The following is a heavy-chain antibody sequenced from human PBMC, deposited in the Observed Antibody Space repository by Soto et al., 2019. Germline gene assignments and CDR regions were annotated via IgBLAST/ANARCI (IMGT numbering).Heavy chain of an antibody. Sequence: PGGSLRLSCAASGFTFSDYYMSWIRQAPGKGLEWVSYISSSSSYTNYADSVKGRFTISRDNSKNTLYLQMNSLRAEDTAVYYCAKVLVSGAKTAFDIWGQGTMVTVSS. V-gene: IGHV3-11*05. D-gene: IGHD7-27*01. CDR3: AKVLVSGAKTAFDI. CDR1: GFTFSDYY. CDR2: ISSSSSYT. J-gene: IGHJ3*02.